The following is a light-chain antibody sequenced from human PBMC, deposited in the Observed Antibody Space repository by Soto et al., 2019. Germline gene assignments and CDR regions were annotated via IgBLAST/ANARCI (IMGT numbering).Light chain of an antibody. J-gene: IGKJ1*01. V-gene: IGKV3-20*01. CDR3: QQYGGSRT. CDR2: GAS. CDR1: QSVSSSY. Sequence: EIVLTQSPGTLSLSPGERATLSCRASQSVSSSYLAWYQQKPGQAPRLLIYGASSRATGIPDRFSGSGSGTDFTITISSMEPEDFAVYYCQQYGGSRTFGQGTKVEIK.